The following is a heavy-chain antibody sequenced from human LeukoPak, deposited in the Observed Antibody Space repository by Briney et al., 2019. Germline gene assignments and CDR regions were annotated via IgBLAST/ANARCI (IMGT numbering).Heavy chain of an antibody. CDR3: ARGGRIVGATPVLDY. D-gene: IGHD1-26*01. Sequence: GRSLRLSCAASGFTFSSYAMHWVRQAPGKGLEWVAVISYDGSNKYYADSVKGRFTISRDNSKNTLYLQMNSLRAEDTAVYYCARGGRIVGATPVLDYWGQGTLVTVSS. V-gene: IGHV3-30-3*01. CDR2: ISYDGSNK. J-gene: IGHJ4*02. CDR1: GFTFSSYA.